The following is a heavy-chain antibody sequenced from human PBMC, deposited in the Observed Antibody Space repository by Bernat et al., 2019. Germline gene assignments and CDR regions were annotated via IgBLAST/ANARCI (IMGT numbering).Heavy chain of an antibody. CDR2: IRNKANSDTT. V-gene: IGHV3-72*01. J-gene: IGHJ4*02. D-gene: IGHD2-15*01. CDR1: GFTFSDHY. Sequence: EVQLVESGGGLVQPGGSLRLSCAASGFTFSDHYMDWVRQAPGKGLEWVGRIRNKANSDTTDYAASVKGRFTISRDDSKNSLDLQMNSLKTEDTAVYYWARDLSRRRCSGGSCYNYWGQGTLVTVSS. CDR3: ARDLSRRRCSGGSCYNY.